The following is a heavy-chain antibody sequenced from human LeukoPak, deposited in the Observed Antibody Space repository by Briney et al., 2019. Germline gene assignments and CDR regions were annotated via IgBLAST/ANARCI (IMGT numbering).Heavy chain of an antibody. CDR1: GYTFTNYD. J-gene: IGHJ4*02. D-gene: IGHD3-10*01. V-gene: IGHV1-18*01. Sequence: ASVKVSCKASGYTFTNYDISWVRQAPGQGLEWMGWISTYNGNTNYAQNLQGRVTMTTDTSTSTAYMELRSLRFDDTAVYYCARAMVRGVTLLAYWGQGTLVTVSS. CDR3: ARAMVRGVTLLAY. CDR2: ISTYNGNT.